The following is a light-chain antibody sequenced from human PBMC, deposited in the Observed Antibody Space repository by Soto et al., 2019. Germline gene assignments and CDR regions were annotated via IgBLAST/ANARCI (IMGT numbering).Light chain of an antibody. CDR2: GVF. Sequence: GFSQSGYTVSFSPAARAPLSCRASQSVSSSDFAWYQHMPGQGPRLLIYGVFTRATGTPDRFSGSGSGTDFTLTISSLEPEDFAVFYCQQYGISPPTFGPGSIVDIK. V-gene: IGKV3-20*01. CDR1: QSVSSSD. J-gene: IGKJ3*01. CDR3: QQYGISPPT.